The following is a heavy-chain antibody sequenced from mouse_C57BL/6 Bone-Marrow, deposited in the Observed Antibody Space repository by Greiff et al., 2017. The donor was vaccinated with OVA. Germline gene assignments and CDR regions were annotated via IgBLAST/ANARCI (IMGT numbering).Heavy chain of an antibody. D-gene: IGHD2-1*01. V-gene: IGHV1-85*01. J-gene: IGHJ4*01. CDR2: IYPRDGST. CDR1: GYTFTSYD. CDR3: AVYYGNYVGNYYAMDY. Sequence: VQLQQSGPELVKPRASVKLSCKASGYTFTSYDINWVKQRPGQGLEWIGWIYPRDGSTKYNEKFKGKATLTVDTSSSTAYMELHSLTSEDSAVYFCAVYYGNYVGNYYAMDYWGQGTSVTVSS.